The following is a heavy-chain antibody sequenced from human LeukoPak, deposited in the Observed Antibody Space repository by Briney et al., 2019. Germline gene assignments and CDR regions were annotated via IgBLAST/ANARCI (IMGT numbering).Heavy chain of an antibody. V-gene: IGHV1-69*06. Sequence: SVKVSYKASGGTFSSYASSWLRQAPGQGREWIGGIIPIFGTANYAQKFQGRVMITADKSTSTAYMELSSLRSEDTAVYYCARDYNDILTGFTIWYYYGMDVWGKGTTVTVSS. CDR2: IIPIFGTA. J-gene: IGHJ6*04. D-gene: IGHD3-9*01. CDR3: ARDYNDILTGFTIWYYYGMDV. CDR1: GGTFSSYA.